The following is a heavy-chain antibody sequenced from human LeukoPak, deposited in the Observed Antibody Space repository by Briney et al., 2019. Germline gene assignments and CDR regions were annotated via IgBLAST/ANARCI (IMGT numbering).Heavy chain of an antibody. CDR3: ARNRDGYNSFDY. D-gene: IGHD5-24*01. V-gene: IGHV4-31*03. J-gene: IGHJ4*02. Sequence: NASQTLSLTCTVSGGSINNGGYYWSWIRQHPGKGLEWIGYIYYSGSSYYNPSLRNRVTISVDTSKNHFSLKLSSVTAADTAVYYCARNRDGYNSFDYWGQGTLVTVSS. CDR2: IYYSGSS. CDR1: GGSINNGGYY.